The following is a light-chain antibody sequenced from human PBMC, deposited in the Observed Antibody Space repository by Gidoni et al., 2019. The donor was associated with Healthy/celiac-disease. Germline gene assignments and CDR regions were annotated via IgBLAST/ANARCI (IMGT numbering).Light chain of an antibody. Sequence: EIVLTQSPATLSLSPGERATLSCRASQSFSSYLAWYQQKPGPAPRLLIYDASNRATGIPARFSGSGSGTDFTLTISSLEPEDFAVYYCQQRSNWPPGLTFGGGTKVEIK. V-gene: IGKV3-11*01. CDR3: QQRSNWPPGLT. CDR2: DAS. CDR1: QSFSSY. J-gene: IGKJ4*01.